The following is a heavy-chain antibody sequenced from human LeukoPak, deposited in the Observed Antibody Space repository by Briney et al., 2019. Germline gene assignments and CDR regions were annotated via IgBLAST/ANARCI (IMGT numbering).Heavy chain of an antibody. J-gene: IGHJ6*03. CDR2: FGSDLSFR. Sequence: PGGSLRLSCAGSGFTFSHYSMNWVRQAPGKGLEWVASFGSDLSFRSVADSRKVRFTISRDNAENSIYLHMNSLRAEDTAVYYCARDEKAWFGEFYYYYYYMDVWGKGTTVTISS. D-gene: IGHD3-10*01. V-gene: IGHV3-21*04. CDR1: GFTFSHYS. CDR3: ARDEKAWFGEFYYYYYYMDV.